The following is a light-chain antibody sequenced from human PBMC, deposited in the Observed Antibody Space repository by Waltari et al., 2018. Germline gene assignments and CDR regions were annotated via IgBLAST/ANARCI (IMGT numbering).Light chain of an antibody. J-gene: IGKJ2*01. Sequence: DIQMTQSPSTLSASVGDRVTITCRASHSISSWLAWYQQKPGKAPNLLIYKASSLERGVPSRFSGSGSGTEFTLTISTLQPDDFATYYCQQYKNYPYTFGQGTKLQIK. CDR1: HSISSW. CDR2: KAS. V-gene: IGKV1-5*03. CDR3: QQYKNYPYT.